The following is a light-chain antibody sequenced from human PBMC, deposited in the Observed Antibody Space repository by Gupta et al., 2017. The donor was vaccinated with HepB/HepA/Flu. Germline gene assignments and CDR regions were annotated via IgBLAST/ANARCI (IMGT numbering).Light chain of an antibody. V-gene: IGKV3-11*01. CDR2: DAS. CDR1: QSVRSY. CDR3: QHRINWPLT. J-gene: IGKJ4*01. Sequence: EIVLTQSPATLSLSPGERATLSCRASQSVRSYLAWYQQKSGQAPRLLIYDASNRATGIPARFSGSGSGTDFTLTISSLAPEDFAIYYCQHRINWPLTFGGGTKVEIK.